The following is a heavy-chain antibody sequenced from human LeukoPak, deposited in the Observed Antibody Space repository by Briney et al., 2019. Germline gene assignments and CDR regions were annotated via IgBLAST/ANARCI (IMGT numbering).Heavy chain of an antibody. CDR2: IGTAGDT. CDR3: ARASMEGDAFDI. V-gene: IGHV3-13*01. CDR1: GFTFSSYD. J-gene: IGHJ3*02. D-gene: IGHD6-6*01. Sequence: GGSLRLSCAASGFTFSSYDMHWVRQATGKGLEWVSAIGTAGDTYYPGSVKGRFTISRENAKNSLYLQTNSLRAGDTAVYYCARASMEGDAFDIWGQGTMVTVSS.